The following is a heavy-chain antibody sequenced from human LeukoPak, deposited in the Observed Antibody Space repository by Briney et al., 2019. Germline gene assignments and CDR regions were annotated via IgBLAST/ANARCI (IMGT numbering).Heavy chain of an antibody. D-gene: IGHD6-19*01. CDR2: ISAYNGNT. CDR3: ARDDSSGWHGPFDY. CDR1: GYTFTSYG. V-gene: IGHV1-18*01. J-gene: IGHJ4*02. Sequence: ASVKVSCKASGYTFTSYGISWVRQAPGQGLEWMGWISAYNGNTNYAQKLQGRLTMTTATSTSTAYMEPRSLRSDDPAVYYCARDDSSGWHGPFDYWGQGTLVTVSS.